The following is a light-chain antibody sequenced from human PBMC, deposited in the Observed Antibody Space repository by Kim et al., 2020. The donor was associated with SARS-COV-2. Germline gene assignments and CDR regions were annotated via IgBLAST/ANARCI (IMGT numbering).Light chain of an antibody. Sequence: AFVGDRVTITCRASQGISNYLAWYELKSGKVPKLLIHAASTLQSGVPSRFSGSGSGTDFILTISSLQPEDVATYYCQKYNSAPFTFGPGTKVDIK. V-gene: IGKV1-27*01. CDR3: QKYNSAPFT. J-gene: IGKJ3*01. CDR1: QGISNY. CDR2: AAS.